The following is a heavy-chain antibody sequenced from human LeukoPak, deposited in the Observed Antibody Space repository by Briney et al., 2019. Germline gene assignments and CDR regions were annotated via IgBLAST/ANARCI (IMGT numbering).Heavy chain of an antibody. V-gene: IGHV3-23*01. CDR3: AKGGRYCTNGVCYIGY. D-gene: IGHD2-8*01. J-gene: IGHJ4*02. CDR2: ISGSGGST. CDR1: GFTFSSYA. Sequence: GGSLRLSCAASGFTFSSYAMSWVRQAPGKGLEWVSAISGSGGSTYYADSVKGRFTISRDNSKNTLYLQMNSLRGEDTAVYYCAKGGRYCTNGVCYIGYWGQGTLITVSS.